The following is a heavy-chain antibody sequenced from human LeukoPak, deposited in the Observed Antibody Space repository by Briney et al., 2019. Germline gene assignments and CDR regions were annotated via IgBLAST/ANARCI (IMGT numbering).Heavy chain of an antibody. CDR1: GFTFSSYG. D-gene: IGHD5-18*01. CDR3: AKVVDTAMVS. J-gene: IGHJ4*02. CDR2: IWYDGSNK. V-gene: IGHV3-33*06. Sequence: GGSLRLSCAASGFTFSSYGMHWVRQAPGKGLEWVAVIWYDGSNKYYADSVKGRFTLSRENSKNTLYLQMNSLRAEDTAVYYCAKVVDTAMVSWGQGTLVTVSS.